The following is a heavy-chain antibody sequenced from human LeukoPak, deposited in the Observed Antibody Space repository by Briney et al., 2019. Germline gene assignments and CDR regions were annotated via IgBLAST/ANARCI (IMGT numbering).Heavy chain of an antibody. J-gene: IGHJ4*02. CDR1: GFTFSSYS. CDR3: ARDLKFPYYFDY. CDR2: ISSSSSYI. V-gene: IGHV3-21*01. Sequence: AGGSLRLSCAASGFTFSSYSMNWVRQAPGKGLEWVSSISSSSSYIYYADSVKGRFTISRDNAKNSPYLQMNSLRAEDTAVYYCARDLKFPYYFDYWGQGTLVTVSS.